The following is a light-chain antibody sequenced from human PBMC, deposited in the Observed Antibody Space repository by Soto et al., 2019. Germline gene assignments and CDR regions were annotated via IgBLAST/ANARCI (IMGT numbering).Light chain of an antibody. Sequence: DIQMTQSPSSLSASVGDRVTITCRASQSIDTYLTWYQQRPGKAPKLLIYKASNLESGVPSRFSGSGYGTEFTLTISSLQPDDFTTYYCQQYDSYPYTFGQGTKLEIK. CDR2: KAS. CDR1: QSIDTY. J-gene: IGKJ2*01. CDR3: QQYDSYPYT. V-gene: IGKV1-5*03.